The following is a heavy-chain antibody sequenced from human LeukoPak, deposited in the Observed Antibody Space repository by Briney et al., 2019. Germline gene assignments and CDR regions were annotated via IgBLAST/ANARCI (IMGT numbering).Heavy chain of an antibody. CDR3: ARFRYSSSSGLQGWFQNDAFDI. V-gene: IGHV1-69*02. CDR1: GGTFSSYT. J-gene: IGHJ3*02. Sequence: ASVKVSCKASGGTFSSYTISWVRQAPGQGLEWMGRIIPILGIANYARKFQGRVTITADKSTSTAYMELSSLRSEDTAVYYCARFRYSSSSGLQGWFQNDAFDIWGQGTMVTVSS. CDR2: IIPILGIA. D-gene: IGHD6-6*01.